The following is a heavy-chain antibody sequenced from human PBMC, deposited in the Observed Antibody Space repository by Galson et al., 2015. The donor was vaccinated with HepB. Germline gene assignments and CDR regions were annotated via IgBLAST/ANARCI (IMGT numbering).Heavy chain of an antibody. CDR3: AKDGIMVSNNPYQLHF. J-gene: IGHJ4*02. V-gene: IGHV3-23*01. D-gene: IGHD2-8*01. CDR1: GFTFSRYA. Sequence: SLRLSCAASGFTFSRYAMTWVRQAPGKGLEWISSITSNGGRTFSTNSGKGRFTISRDNSRNTVVLQLSSLRPEDTAAYYCAKDGIMVSNNPYQLHFWGQGTLVSVSS. CDR2: ITSNGGRT.